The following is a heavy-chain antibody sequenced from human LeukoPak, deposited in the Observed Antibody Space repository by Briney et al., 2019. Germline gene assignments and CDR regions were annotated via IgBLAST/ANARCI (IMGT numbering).Heavy chain of an antibody. CDR1: GFTLSAYS. V-gene: IGHV3-7*03. CDR2: INHNGNVN. D-gene: IGHD3-16*01. CDR3: ARGGGLDV. J-gene: IGHJ6*02. Sequence: GGSLRLSCAASGFTLSAYSMNWARQAPGKGLEWVASINHNGNVNYYVDSVKGRFTISRDNAKNSLYLQMSNLRAEDTAVYFCARGGGLDVWGQGATVTVSS.